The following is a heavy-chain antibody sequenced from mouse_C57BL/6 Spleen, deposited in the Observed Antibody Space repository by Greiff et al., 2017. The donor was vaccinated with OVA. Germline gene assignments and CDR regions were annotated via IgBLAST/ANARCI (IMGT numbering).Heavy chain of an antibody. Sequence: VQVVESGPELVKSGASVKISCKASGYTFTDYYINWVKQRPGQGLEWIGWIFPGSGSTYYNEKFKGKATLTVDKSSSTAYMLLSSLTSEDSEGECWASGDYYGSSPVDYWGQGTTLTVAS. J-gene: IGHJ2*01. V-gene: IGHV1-75*01. CDR3: ASGDYYGSSPVDY. D-gene: IGHD1-1*01. CDR1: GYTFTDYY. CDR2: IFPGSGST.